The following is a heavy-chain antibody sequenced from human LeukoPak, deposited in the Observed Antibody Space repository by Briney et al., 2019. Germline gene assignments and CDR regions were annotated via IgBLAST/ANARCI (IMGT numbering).Heavy chain of an antibody. V-gene: IGHV3-30*02. Sequence: GGSLRLSCEVSGIIFSGYGIHWVRQAPGKGLEWVAFIRYDGTNKYYADSVKGRFTISRDNSNNTLYRQMNSLRVEDTAVYYCAKVGSGWYGVDYWGQGTLVTVSS. CDR2: IRYDGTNK. CDR1: GIIFSGYG. J-gene: IGHJ4*02. CDR3: AKVGSGWYGVDY. D-gene: IGHD6-19*01.